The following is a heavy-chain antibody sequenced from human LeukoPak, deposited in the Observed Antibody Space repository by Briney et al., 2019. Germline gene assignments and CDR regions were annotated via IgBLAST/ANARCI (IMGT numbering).Heavy chain of an antibody. Sequence: VGSLRLSCAASGFTFSSYGMSWVRQAPGKGLEWVSGISGSGGSTYYADSVKGRFTISRDNSKNTLYLQMNSLRAEDTAVYYCAKVGYSGYDWEYYFDYWGQGTLVTVSS. CDR3: AKVGYSGYDWEYYFDY. CDR1: GFTFSSYG. V-gene: IGHV3-23*01. J-gene: IGHJ4*02. CDR2: ISGSGGST. D-gene: IGHD5-12*01.